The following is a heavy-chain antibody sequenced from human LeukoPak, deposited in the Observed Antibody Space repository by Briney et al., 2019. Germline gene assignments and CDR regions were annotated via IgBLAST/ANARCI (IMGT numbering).Heavy chain of an antibody. V-gene: IGHV4-61*01. CDR1: GGSISSGSHH. CDR2: IYYSGST. D-gene: IGHD1-7*01. CDR3: ARDNWNYGSSMDV. J-gene: IGHJ6*02. Sequence: PSETLSLTCTVSGGSISSGSHHWSWIRQPPGKGLEWIGYIYYSGSTNYNPSLKSRVTISVDTSKNQFSLKLSSVTAADTAVYYCARDNWNYGSSMDVWGQGTTVTVSS.